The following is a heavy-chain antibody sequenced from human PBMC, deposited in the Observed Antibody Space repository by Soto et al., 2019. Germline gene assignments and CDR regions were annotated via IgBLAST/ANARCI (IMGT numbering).Heavy chain of an antibody. CDR3: ARAPFGTAAGTHYYYYYGMDV. V-gene: IGHV4-4*02. CDR1: GGSISSSNW. D-gene: IGHD6-13*01. Sequence: SDTLSLTCAVSGGSISSSNWWSSVRQPPGQGLEWIGEIYHSGSTNYNPSLKSRVTISVDKSKNQFSLKLSSVTAADTAVYYCARAPFGTAAGTHYYYYYGMDVWGQGTTVT. J-gene: IGHJ6*02. CDR2: IYHSGST.